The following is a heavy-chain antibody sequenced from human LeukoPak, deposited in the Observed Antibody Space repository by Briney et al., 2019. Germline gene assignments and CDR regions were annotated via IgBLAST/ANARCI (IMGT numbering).Heavy chain of an antibody. CDR1: GNYW. V-gene: IGHV3-74*01. D-gene: IGHD2-2*01. CDR2: INSDGSWT. CDR3: VSFYETY. J-gene: IGHJ4*02. Sequence: GGSLRLSCAASGNYWMHWVRQASGKGLVWVSHINSDGSWTSYADSVKGRFTISKNNAKNTVYLQMNNLRAEDTAVYYCVSFYETYWGRGTLVTVSS.